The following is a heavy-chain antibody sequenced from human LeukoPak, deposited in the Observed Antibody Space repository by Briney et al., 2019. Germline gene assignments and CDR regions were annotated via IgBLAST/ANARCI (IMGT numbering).Heavy chain of an antibody. J-gene: IGHJ4*02. CDR3: AIDSRSTWHFDY. CDR2: ISGSGGNT. Sequence: GGSLRLSCAASGFTFSSYAMSWVRQAPGKGLEWVSAISGSGGNTYSADSVKGRFTIYRDSSKNTLFLQMNSLRAEDAAVYYCAIDSRSTWHFDYWGQGTLVTVSS. CDR1: GFTFSSYA. V-gene: IGHV3-23*01. D-gene: IGHD2-2*01.